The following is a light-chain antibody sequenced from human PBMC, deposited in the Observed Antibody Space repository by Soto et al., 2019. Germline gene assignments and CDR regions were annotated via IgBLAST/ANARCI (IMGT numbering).Light chain of an antibody. CDR1: QSVGSRY. CDR3: QQYGNPPWT. J-gene: IGKJ2*01. Sequence: ETVLTQSPGTLSLSPGERATLSCRASQSVGSRYLAWYQQKPGQAPRLLIYDTSNRATAIPNRFSGSGSGTDFTLTISRLEPEDFAVYHCQQYGNPPWTFGQGTKLEIK. CDR2: DTS. V-gene: IGKV3-20*01.